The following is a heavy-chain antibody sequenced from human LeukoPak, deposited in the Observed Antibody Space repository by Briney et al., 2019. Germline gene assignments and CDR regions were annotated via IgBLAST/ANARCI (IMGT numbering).Heavy chain of an antibody. CDR2: ISYSGST. CDR3: ARERFGRAARRQLIDY. D-gene: IGHD6-6*01. CDR1: GGSLSSGGYY. Sequence: SETLSLTCTVSGGSLSSGGYYWSWIRQHPGKGLEWIGYISYSGSTYYNPSLKSRVTLSVHTSKNQFSLKLSSVTAADTAVYYCARERFGRAARRQLIDYWGQGTLVTVSS. J-gene: IGHJ4*02. V-gene: IGHV4-31*03.